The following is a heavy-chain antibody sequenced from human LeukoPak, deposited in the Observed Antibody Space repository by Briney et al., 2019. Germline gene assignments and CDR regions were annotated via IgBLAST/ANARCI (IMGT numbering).Heavy chain of an antibody. Sequence: RASVTVSCKASGYTFTGYYMHWVRQAPGQGLAWMGWINPNSGDTNYVQKFQGRVTMTRDTSISTAYMELGRLRSDNTAVYYCARDSNPNGSGSYYNEGDWFDPWGQGTLVTVSS. CDR3: ARDSNPNGSGSYYNEGDWFDP. D-gene: IGHD3-10*01. J-gene: IGHJ5*02. CDR1: GYTFTGYY. CDR2: INPNSGDT. V-gene: IGHV1-2*02.